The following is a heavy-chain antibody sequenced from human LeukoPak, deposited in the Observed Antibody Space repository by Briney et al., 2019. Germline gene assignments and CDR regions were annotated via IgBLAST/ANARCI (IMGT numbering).Heavy chain of an antibody. D-gene: IGHD6-19*01. CDR2: VSGSGGST. Sequence: GGSLRLSCAASGFTFSSYAMSWVRQAPGKGLEWVSAVSGSGGSTYYADSVKGRFTISRENSKNTLYLQMNSLRDEDTAVYYCAKPSSAYYNAIGYWGQGTLVTVSP. CDR1: GFTFSSYA. J-gene: IGHJ4*02. V-gene: IGHV3-23*01. CDR3: AKPSSAYYNAIGY.